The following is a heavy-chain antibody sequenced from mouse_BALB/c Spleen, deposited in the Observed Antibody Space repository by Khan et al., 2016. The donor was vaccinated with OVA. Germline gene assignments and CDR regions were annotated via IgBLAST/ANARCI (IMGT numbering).Heavy chain of an antibody. CDR2: ISSGGSYT. D-gene: IGHD1-2*01. V-gene: IGHV5-6*01. Sequence: EVELVESGGDLVKPGGSLKLSCAASGFTFNSYVMSWVRQTPDKRLEWVAAISSGGSYTNYPDSVKGRFTLSRDNAKNTLYLQMSSLTSEDTAMYYCKRPRFATAAGWFAYWGQGTLVTVSA. CDR1: GFTFNSYV. CDR3: KRPRFATAAGWFAY. J-gene: IGHJ3*01.